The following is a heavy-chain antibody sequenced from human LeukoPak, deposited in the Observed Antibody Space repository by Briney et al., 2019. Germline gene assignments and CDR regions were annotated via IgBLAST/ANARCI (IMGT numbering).Heavy chain of an antibody. CDR1: GYPFTTYT. V-gene: IGHV7-4-1*02. Sequence: ASVKVSCKASGYPFTTYTLNWVRQAPGQGLEWMGWIDTTTGKPTYAQGFTGRFVFSLDTSVSTAYLQISSLKAEDTAVYYCARVPVDTAMALYYYGMDVWGQGTTVTVSS. J-gene: IGHJ6*02. D-gene: IGHD5-18*01. CDR2: IDTTTGKP. CDR3: ARVPVDTAMALYYYGMDV.